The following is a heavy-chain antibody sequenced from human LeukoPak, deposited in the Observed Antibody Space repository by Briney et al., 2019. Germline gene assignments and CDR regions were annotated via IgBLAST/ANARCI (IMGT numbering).Heavy chain of an antibody. J-gene: IGHJ5*02. CDR3: ATDSSSWNIFDN. CDR2: ISGSGYST. CDR1: GFTFNTYT. D-gene: IGHD6-13*01. Sequence: PGGSLRLSCAASGFTFNTYTMACVRQAPGKGLEWISSISGSGYSTFYADSVKGRFTISRDNSKKTVHLQMDKLRAEDTAIYYCATDSSSWNIFDNWGQGTLVTVSS. V-gene: IGHV3-23*01.